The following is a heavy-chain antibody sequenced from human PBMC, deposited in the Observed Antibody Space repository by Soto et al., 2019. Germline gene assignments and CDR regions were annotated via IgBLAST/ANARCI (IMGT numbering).Heavy chain of an antibody. CDR1: GGSFSGYY. J-gene: IGHJ5*02. V-gene: IGHV4-34*01. CDR2: INHSGST. CDR3: ARAPYQLLYWFDP. Sequence: PSETLSLTCAVYGGSFSGYYWSWIRQPPGKGLEWIGEINHSGSTNYNPSLKSRVTISVDTSKNQFSLKLSSVTAADTAVYYCARAPYQLLYWFDPWGQGTLVTV. D-gene: IGHD2-2*01.